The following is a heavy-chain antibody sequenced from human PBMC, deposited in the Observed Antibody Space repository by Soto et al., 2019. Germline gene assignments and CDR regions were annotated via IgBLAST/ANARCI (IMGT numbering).Heavy chain of an antibody. V-gene: IGHV3-23*01. CDR3: AKGRRPFCSGGTCYWTDDY. Sequence: GGSLRLSCEASGITFSTYPMSWVRQAPGKGLEWVSAISDSGDGAYYADSVKGRFTISRDNSKNTLYLQMNALRADDTAFYYCAKGRRPFCSGGTCYWTDDYWGQGTLVTVSS. J-gene: IGHJ4*02. CDR1: GITFSTYP. CDR2: ISDSGDGA. D-gene: IGHD2-15*01.